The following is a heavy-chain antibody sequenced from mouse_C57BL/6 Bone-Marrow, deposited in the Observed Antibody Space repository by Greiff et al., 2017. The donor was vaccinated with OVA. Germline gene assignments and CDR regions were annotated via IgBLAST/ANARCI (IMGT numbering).Heavy chain of an antibody. Sequence: EVQLQQSGAELVRPGASVKLSCTASGFNIKDYYMHWVKQRPEQGLEWIGRIDPEDGDTEYAGKFPGKATLTADTSSNTAYLQLSSLTSEDTAVYYCTTCIGYCGSVTAMDYWGQGTSVTVS. D-gene: IGHD1-1*01. V-gene: IGHV14-1*01. J-gene: IGHJ4*01. CDR3: TTCIGYCGSVTAMDY. CDR2: IDPEDGDT. CDR1: GFNIKDYY.